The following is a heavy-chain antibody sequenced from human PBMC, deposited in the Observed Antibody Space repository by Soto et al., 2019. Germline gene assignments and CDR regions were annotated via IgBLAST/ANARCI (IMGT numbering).Heavy chain of an antibody. V-gene: IGHV4-59*13. Sequence: SETLSLTCALSGVSISGFYWSWIRQPPGKGLEYLGYIHYSGNTYYNPSLKSRVTVSLDSSKNQFSLKLTSVTAADTAIYYCARGHLWLADSAQGTLVP. J-gene: IGHJ4*02. CDR2: IHYSGNT. CDR1: GVSISGFY. D-gene: IGHD6-19*01. CDR3: ARGHLWLAD.